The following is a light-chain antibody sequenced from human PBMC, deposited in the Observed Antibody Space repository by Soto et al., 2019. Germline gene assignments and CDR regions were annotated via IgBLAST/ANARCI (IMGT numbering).Light chain of an antibody. V-gene: IGLV2-14*03. CDR1: SSDIGSYNH. CDR3: ISYTDRQSYL. J-gene: IGLJ1*01. CDR2: AVS. Sequence: QSVLTQPASVRVSPGQSITISCSGTSSDIGSYNHVAWYQQFPGKSPKLMIYAVSDRPSGVSDRFSGSKSGITASLTISGLQTEDEADYYCISYTDRQSYLFGTGTKSPS.